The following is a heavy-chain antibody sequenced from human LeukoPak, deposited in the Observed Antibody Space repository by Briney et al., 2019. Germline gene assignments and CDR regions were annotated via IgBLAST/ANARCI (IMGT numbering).Heavy chain of an antibody. V-gene: IGHV1-24*01. D-gene: IGHD6-13*01. CDR3: ATGRGSSWYFDY. CDR1: GYTLTELS. Sequence: WASVTVSCKVSGYTLTELSMHWVRQAPGKGLEWMGGFDPEDGETIYAQKFQGRVTMTEDTSTDTAYTELSSLRSEDTAVYYCATGRGSSWYFDYWRRGTLVTVSS. J-gene: IGHJ4*02. CDR2: FDPEDGET.